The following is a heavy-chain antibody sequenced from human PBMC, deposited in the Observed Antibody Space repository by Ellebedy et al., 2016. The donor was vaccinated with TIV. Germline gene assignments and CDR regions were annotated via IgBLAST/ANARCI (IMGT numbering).Heavy chain of an antibody. CDR2: INQDGSEK. V-gene: IGHV3-7*01. D-gene: IGHD4-17*01. CDR3: ATDGSYGDYLSPAHASVM. Sequence: GGSLRLSCAASGFIFRNYWMSWVRQAPGQGLEWLANINQDGSEKYYVDSVEGRFTISRDNAKNSLFLQMNSLRAEDTAVYYCATDGSYGDYLSPAHASVMWGQGTLVSVSS. J-gene: IGHJ3*02. CDR1: GFIFRNYW.